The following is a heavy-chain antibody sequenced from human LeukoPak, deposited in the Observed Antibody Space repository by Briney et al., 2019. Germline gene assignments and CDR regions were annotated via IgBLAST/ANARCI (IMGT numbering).Heavy chain of an antibody. CDR3: ARGPSIAARYDAFDI. Sequence: GGSLRLSCAASEFTFTSYELNWVRQAPRKGLEWVSYISSSGNTISYAGSVKGRFTISRDNAKNSLYLQVISLRAEDTAVYYCARGPSIAARYDAFDIWGQGTMVTVSS. D-gene: IGHD6-6*01. V-gene: IGHV3-48*03. CDR1: EFTFTSYE. CDR2: ISSSGNTI. J-gene: IGHJ3*02.